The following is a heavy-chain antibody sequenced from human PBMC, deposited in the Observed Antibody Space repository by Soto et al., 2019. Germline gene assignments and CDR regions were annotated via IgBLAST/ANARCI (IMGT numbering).Heavy chain of an antibody. CDR3: ASYYYGSGSDPYFDFFD. V-gene: IGHV4-31*03. Sequence: ASETLSLTCTVSGGSISSGGYYWSWIRQHPGKGLEWIGYIYYSGSTYYNPSLKSRVTISVDTSKNQFSLKLSSVTAADTAVYYCASYYYGSGSDPYFDFFDWGQGALVTVSS. J-gene: IGHJ4*02. D-gene: IGHD3-10*01. CDR1: GGSISSGGYY. CDR2: IYYSGST.